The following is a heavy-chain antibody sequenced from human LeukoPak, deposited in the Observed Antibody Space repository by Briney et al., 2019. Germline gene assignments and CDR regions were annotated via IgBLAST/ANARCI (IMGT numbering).Heavy chain of an antibody. Sequence: PGGSLRLSCAASGFTFSDYYMSWIRQAPGKGLEWVSGISWNSDSIDYADSVKGRFTISRDNAKNSLYLQMNSLRAEDTAVYYCAKGGGSSGRSYYFGYWGQGTLVAVSS. CDR3: AKGGGSSGRSYYFGY. V-gene: IGHV3-11*04. J-gene: IGHJ4*02. CDR2: ISWNSDSI. CDR1: GFTFSDYY. D-gene: IGHD3-22*01.